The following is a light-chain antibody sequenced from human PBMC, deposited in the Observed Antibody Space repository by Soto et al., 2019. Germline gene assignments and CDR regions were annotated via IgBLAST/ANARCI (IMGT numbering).Light chain of an antibody. V-gene: IGLV1-44*01. J-gene: IGLJ1*01. Sequence: QSVLTPAPSASGTPGQRVTISCSGSSSNIGSKTVNWYQQLPGMAPKLLIFNNHQRPSGVPDRFSGSKSGTSASLAISGLQSEDEADYYCAAWDDSLNACVFGTGTKLTVL. CDR1: SSNIGSKT. CDR3: AAWDDSLNACV. CDR2: NNH.